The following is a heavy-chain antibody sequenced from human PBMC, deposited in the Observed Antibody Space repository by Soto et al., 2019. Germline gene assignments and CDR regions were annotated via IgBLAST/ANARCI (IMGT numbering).Heavy chain of an antibody. CDR2: INHSGST. Sequence: PSETLSLTCAVYGGSFSGYYWSWIRQPPGKGLEWIGEINHSGSTNYNPSLKSRVTISVDTSKNQFSLKLSSVTAADTAVYYCARFPDSSGYYYSFDYWGQGTLVTVSS. V-gene: IGHV4-34*01. D-gene: IGHD3-22*01. CDR1: GGSFSGYY. J-gene: IGHJ4*02. CDR3: ARFPDSSGYYYSFDY.